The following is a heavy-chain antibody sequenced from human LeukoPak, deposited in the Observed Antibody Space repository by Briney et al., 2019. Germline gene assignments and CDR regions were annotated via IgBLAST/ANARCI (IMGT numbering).Heavy chain of an antibody. CDR3: ARLLRLYGDYDFGY. J-gene: IGHJ4*02. CDR1: GGSISSGGYY. CDR2: IYYSGST. D-gene: IGHD4-17*01. Sequence: SETLSLTCTVSGGSISSGGYYWSWIRQHPGKGLEWIGYIYYSGSTYYNPSLKSRVTISVDTSKNQFSLKLSSVTAADTAVYYCARLLRLYGDYDFGYWGQGTLVTVSS. V-gene: IGHV4-31*03.